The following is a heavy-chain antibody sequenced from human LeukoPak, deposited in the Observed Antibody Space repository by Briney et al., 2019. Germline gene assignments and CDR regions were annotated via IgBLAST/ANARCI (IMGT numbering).Heavy chain of an antibody. J-gene: IGHJ4*02. Sequence: GGPLRLSCEASGFTFTTYWIHWARHGPGKGLVWVSRIKYDGSTSNYADSVKGRFTISRDNAKNTVYLQMNSLRVEDTAVYYCAKEAGAIVGATKGVEELGDYWGQGTLVTVSS. CDR2: IKYDGSTS. D-gene: IGHD1-26*01. V-gene: IGHV3-74*01. CDR1: GFTFTTYW. CDR3: AKEAGAIVGATKGVEELGDY.